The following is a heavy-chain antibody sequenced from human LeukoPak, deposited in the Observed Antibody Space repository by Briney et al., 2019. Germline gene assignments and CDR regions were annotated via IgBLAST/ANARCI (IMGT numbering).Heavy chain of an antibody. CDR2: TYYSGST. J-gene: IGHJ5*02. Sequence: SEALSLTCAVYGGSFSGYYWSWIRQPPGKGLEWIGYTYYSGSTYYNPSLKSRATISVDTSKNQFSLKLTSVTAADTAVYYCARPYYYDSRIDPWGQGTLVTVSS. CDR1: GGSFSGYY. CDR3: ARPYYYDSRIDP. D-gene: IGHD3-22*01. V-gene: IGHV4-30-4*08.